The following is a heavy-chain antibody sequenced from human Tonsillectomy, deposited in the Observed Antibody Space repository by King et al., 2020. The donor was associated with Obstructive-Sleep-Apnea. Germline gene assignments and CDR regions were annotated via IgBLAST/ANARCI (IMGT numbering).Heavy chain of an antibody. CDR2: INTNNGTT. V-gene: IGHV1-18*01. CDR1: GYTFTNYG. CDR3: ARDRYCSSTSCFEWFQP. Sequence: QLVQSGAEVKKPGASVKVSCKASGYTFTNYGISWVRQAPGHGLEWVGWINTNNGTTNYAEKLQGRVTMTTHTSTSTAYMELRSLRSDDTAVYYCARDRYCSSTSCFEWFQPWGQGTLVTVSS. D-gene: IGHD2-2*01. J-gene: IGHJ1*01.